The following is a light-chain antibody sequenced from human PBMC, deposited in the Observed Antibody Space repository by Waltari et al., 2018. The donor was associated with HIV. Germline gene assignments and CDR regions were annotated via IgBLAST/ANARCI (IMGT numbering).Light chain of an antibody. J-gene: IGKJ1*01. CDR1: QSLLHTNVHNY. CDR3: MQALQTPRT. V-gene: IGKV2-28*01. CDR2: MTS. Sequence: EIVMTQSPLSLPVTPGEPASISCRSNQSLLHTNVHNYLDWYFQKPGHSPQVLIYMTSNRAFGVPDRFSGTGSGSDFALKISRVEAEDVGIYYCMQALQTPRTFGQGTKVEIK.